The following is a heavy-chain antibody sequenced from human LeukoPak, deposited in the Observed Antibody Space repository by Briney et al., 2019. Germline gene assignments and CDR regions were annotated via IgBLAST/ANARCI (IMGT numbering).Heavy chain of an antibody. J-gene: IGHJ4*02. CDR2: IYYSGST. CDR1: GGSISSSSYY. CDR3: ARGDNWNDDLDY. Sequence: PSETLSLTCTVSGGSISSSSYYWGWIRQPPGKGLEWIGSIYYSGSTYYNPSLKSRVTISVDTSKNQFSLKLSSVTAADTAVYYCARGDNWNDDLDYWGQGTLVTVSS. D-gene: IGHD1-1*01. V-gene: IGHV4-39*01.